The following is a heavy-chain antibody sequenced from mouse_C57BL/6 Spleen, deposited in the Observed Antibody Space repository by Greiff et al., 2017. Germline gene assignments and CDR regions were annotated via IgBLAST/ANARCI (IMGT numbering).Heavy chain of an antibody. J-gene: IGHJ4*01. CDR1: GYSITSGYY. CDR2: ISYDGSN. CDR3: SSGHAMDY. D-gene: IGHD3-2*02. Sequence: EVQLQESGPGLVKPSQSLSLTCSVTGYSITSGYYWNWIRQFPGNKLEWMGYISYDGSNNYNPSLKNRISITRDTSKNQFFLKLNSVTTEDTATYYCSSGHAMDYWGQGTSVTVSS. V-gene: IGHV3-6*01.